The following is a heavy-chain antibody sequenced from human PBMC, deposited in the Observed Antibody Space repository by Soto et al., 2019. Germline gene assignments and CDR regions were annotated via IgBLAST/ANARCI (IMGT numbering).Heavy chain of an antibody. V-gene: IGHV3-43*01. CDR3: AKDSAGGGYCSSTSCLSFDY. CDR2: ISWDGGST. D-gene: IGHD2-2*01. CDR1: GFTFDDYT. J-gene: IGHJ4*02. Sequence: GGSLRLSCAASGFTFDDYTMHWVRQAPGKGLEWVSLISWDGGSTYYADSVKGRFTISRDNSKNSLYLQMNSLRTEDTALYYCAKDSAGGGYCSSTSCLSFDYWGQGTLVTVSS.